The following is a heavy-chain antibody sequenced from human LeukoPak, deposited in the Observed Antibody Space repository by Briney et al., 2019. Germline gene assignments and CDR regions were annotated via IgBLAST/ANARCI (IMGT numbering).Heavy chain of an antibody. D-gene: IGHD3-10*01. CDR3: TLWFGEGIDY. CDR1: GFTFSSYG. CDR2: ISYDGSNK. Sequence: PGGSLRLSCAASGFTFSSYGMHWVRQAPGKGLEWVAVISYDGSNKYYADSVKGRFTISRDNSKNTLYLQMNSLRAEDTAVYYCTLWFGEGIDYWGQGTPVTVSS. J-gene: IGHJ4*02. V-gene: IGHV3-30*19.